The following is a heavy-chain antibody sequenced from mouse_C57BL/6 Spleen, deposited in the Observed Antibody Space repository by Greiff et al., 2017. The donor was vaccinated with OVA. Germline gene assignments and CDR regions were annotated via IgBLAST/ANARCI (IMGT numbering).Heavy chain of an antibody. CDR3: ARVYDYDGNAMDD. D-gene: IGHD2-4*01. CDR2: IYPGSGST. Sequence: QVQLKESGAELVKPGASVKMSCKASGYTFTSYWITWVKQRPGQGLEWIGDIYPGSGSTNYNEKFKSKATLTVDTSSSTAYMQLSSLTSEDSAVYYCARVYDYDGNAMDDWGQGTSVTVSS. V-gene: IGHV1-55*01. J-gene: IGHJ4*01. CDR1: GYTFTSYW.